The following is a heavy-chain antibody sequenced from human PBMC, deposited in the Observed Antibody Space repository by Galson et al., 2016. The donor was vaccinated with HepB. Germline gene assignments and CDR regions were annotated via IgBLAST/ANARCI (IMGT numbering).Heavy chain of an antibody. V-gene: IGHV3-23*01. CDR1: GFTFSSYS. D-gene: IGHD6-13*01. CDR2: MSDSGGST. CDR3: AVRYSSIWYFQH. Sequence: SLRLSFAASGFTFSSYSIDWVRQAPGKGLEWVAAMSDSGGSTYYADSVKGRFTISRDNSKNTLYLQMNSLGAEDTAIYYCAVRYSSIWYFQHWGRGTLVSVSS. J-gene: IGHJ1*01.